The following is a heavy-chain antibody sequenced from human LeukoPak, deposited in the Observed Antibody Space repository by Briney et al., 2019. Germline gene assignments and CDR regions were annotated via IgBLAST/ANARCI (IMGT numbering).Heavy chain of an antibody. Sequence: GESPQISCKGSGYSYTTYWIGWVRQMPGKGLAWTGIIYPGDSDTRYSPSFQGQVTISADKSTSTASMQWSSLKASDTAMYYCARHEMGTVTKNAFDIWGQGKMVTVSS. CDR1: GYSYTTYW. J-gene: IGHJ3*02. CDR2: IYPGDSDT. V-gene: IGHV5-51*01. CDR3: ARHEMGTVTKNAFDI. D-gene: IGHD4-17*01.